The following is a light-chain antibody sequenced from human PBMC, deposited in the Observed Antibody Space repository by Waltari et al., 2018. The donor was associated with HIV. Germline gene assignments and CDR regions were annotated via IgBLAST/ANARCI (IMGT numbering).Light chain of an antibody. J-gene: IGLJ2*01. CDR3: QSYDSSLRVV. CDR1: TSNIGAGSD. CDR2: DNT. Sequence: QSVLTQPPSVSGAPGQRVTISCTGTTSNIGAGSDVHWYQQLPGTAPKLVIYDNTNRPSGVPDRFSGSKSGTSASLAITGLQADDEADYYCQSYDSSLRVVFGGGTKLTVL. V-gene: IGLV1-40*01.